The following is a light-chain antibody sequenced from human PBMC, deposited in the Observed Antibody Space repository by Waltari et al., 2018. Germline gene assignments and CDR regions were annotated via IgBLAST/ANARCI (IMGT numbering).Light chain of an antibody. CDR1: QSVSHY. CDR2: DAF. Sequence: EIVLTQSPATLSLSPGESATLPCRASQSVSHYLAWSQQKPGRAPRLLISDAFNRATGVPARFSGSGSGTDFTLIISSLEPEDFAVYYCQQRSSWPLTFGQGTKVEIK. CDR3: QQRSSWPLT. V-gene: IGKV3-11*01. J-gene: IGKJ1*01.